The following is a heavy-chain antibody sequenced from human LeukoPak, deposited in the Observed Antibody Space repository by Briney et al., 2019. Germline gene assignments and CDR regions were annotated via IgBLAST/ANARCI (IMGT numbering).Heavy chain of an antibody. CDR3: VKIAASASDY. J-gene: IGHJ4*02. D-gene: IGHD6-13*01. Sequence: GGSLRLSCAASGFTFSSYGMSWVRQAPGKGPEWVSSIGSTGSTTYYADSEKGRFTISRDNSKNMMYLQMNSLRAEDTAIYYCVKIAASASDYWGQGTLVTVSS. V-gene: IGHV3-23*01. CDR2: IGSTGSTT. CDR1: GFTFSSYG.